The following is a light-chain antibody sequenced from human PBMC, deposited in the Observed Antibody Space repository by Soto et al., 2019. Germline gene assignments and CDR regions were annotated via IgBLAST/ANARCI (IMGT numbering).Light chain of an antibody. Sequence: QSALTQPASVSGSPGQSITISCTGTSSDVGNYDYVSWYQQYPGKAPKLMIYAVSRRPSGVSNRFSGSKSGNTASLTISGLQAEDEAAYYCTSYTPSSTYVFGTGTKLTVL. CDR3: TSYTPSSTYV. CDR1: SSDVGNYDY. CDR2: AVS. J-gene: IGLJ1*01. V-gene: IGLV2-14*03.